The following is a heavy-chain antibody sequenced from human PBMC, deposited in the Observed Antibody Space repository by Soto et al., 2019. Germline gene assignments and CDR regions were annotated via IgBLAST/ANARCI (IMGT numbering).Heavy chain of an antibody. D-gene: IGHD1-1*01. J-gene: IGHJ4*02. V-gene: IGHV3-7*04. CDR1: GFTFSSHW. CDR3: ARVATTGRGTDY. CDR2: ITEDGSNE. Sequence: EVQLVESGGGLVQPGGSLRLSCAASGFTFSSHWMYWVRQAPGKGLEWVATITEDGSNEYYVDSVRGRFTISRDNSKNSLFLQMKSLRAEDTDVYSCARVATTGRGTDYWGQGTLVTVSS.